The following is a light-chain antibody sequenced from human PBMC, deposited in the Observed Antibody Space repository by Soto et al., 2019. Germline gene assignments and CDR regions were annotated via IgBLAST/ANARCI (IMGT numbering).Light chain of an antibody. V-gene: IGLV7-46*01. CDR2: DTT. Sequence: QAVVTQEPSLTVSPGGTVTLTCAFSTGAVTSGHYPYWFQQKPGQAPRTLIYDTTNKHSWTPGRFSGSLLGGKAALTLSGAQPEDEADYYCFVSYSGRVIFGGGTKLTVL. J-gene: IGLJ2*01. CDR1: TGAVTSGHY. CDR3: FVSYSGRVI.